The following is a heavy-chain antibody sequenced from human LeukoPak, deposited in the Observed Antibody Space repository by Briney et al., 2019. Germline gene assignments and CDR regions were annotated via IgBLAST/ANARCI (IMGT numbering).Heavy chain of an antibody. D-gene: IGHD2-2*01. CDR3: AKEAPLCSSTSCYGPNWFDP. CDR2: IRYDGSNK. J-gene: IGHJ5*02. V-gene: IGHV3-30*02. Sequence: GGSLRLSCAASGFTFSSYGMHWVRQAPGKGLELVAFIRYDGSNKYYVDSVKGRFTISRDNSKNTLYLQMNSLRAEDTAVYYCAKEAPLCSSTSCYGPNWFDPWGQGTLVTVSS. CDR1: GFTFSSYG.